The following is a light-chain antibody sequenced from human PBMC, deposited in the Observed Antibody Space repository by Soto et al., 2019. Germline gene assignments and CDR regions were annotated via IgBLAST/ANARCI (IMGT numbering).Light chain of an antibody. J-gene: IGLJ2*01. CDR1: SSDFGGYDF. Sequence: SVLTQPASVSGSPGQSIAISCSGTSSDFGGYDFVSWYQQHPGKAPKLIIYNVSNRPSGVSNRFSGSKSGNTASLTISGLQAEDEAVYYCNSYTSSTTPAVFGGGTKVTVL. CDR3: NSYTSSTTPAV. V-gene: IGLV2-14*01. CDR2: NVS.